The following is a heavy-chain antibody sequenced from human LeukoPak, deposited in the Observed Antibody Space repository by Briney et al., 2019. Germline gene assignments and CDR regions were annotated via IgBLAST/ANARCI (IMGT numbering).Heavy chain of an antibody. CDR3: ARSPSGSGSYYANWYFDL. CDR2: ISYDGSNK. Sequence: GGSLRLSCAASGFSFSNHGIHWVHQAPGKGLEWVAVISYDGSNKYYADSVKGRFTISRDNSKNTLYLQMNSLRAEDTAVYYCARSPSGSGSYYANWYFDLWGRGTLVTVSS. V-gene: IGHV3-30*19. D-gene: IGHD3-10*01. CDR1: GFSFSNHG. J-gene: IGHJ2*01.